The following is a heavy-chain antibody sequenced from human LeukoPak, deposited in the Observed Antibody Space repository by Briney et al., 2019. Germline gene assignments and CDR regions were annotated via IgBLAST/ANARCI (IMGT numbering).Heavy chain of an antibody. CDR2: INPNSGGT. V-gene: IGHV1-2*02. D-gene: IGHD7-27*01. CDR3: ARGTPITGDPY. CDR1: GYTFTGRY. J-gene: IGHJ4*02. Sequence: ASVKVSCKASGYTFTGRYMHWVRQAPGQGLEWMGWINPNSGGTNYAQKLQGRVTMTTDTSTSTAYMELRSLRSDDTAVYYCARGTPITGDPYWGQGTLVTVSS.